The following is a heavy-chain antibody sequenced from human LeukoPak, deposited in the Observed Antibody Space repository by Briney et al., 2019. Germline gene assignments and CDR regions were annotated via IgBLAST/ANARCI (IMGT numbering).Heavy chain of an antibody. CDR2: ISYDGSNK. CDR3: AKGYYYDSSDYYLVGPFDY. V-gene: IGHV3-30-3*01. J-gene: IGHJ4*02. D-gene: IGHD3-22*01. Sequence: GGSLRLSCAASGFTFSSYAMHWVRQAPGKGLEWVAVISYDGSNKYYADSVKGRFTISRDSSKNTLFLQINSLRAEDTAVYYCAKGYYYDSSDYYLVGPFDYWGQGTLVTVSS. CDR1: GFTFSSYA.